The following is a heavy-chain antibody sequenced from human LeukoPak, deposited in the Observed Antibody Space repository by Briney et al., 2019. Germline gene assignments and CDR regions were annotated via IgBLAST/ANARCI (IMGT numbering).Heavy chain of an antibody. CDR2: ISGSGGST. CDR3: AKDPTDTSSWYIVEYFQH. D-gene: IGHD6-13*01. CDR1: GFTFSTYA. V-gene: IGHV3-23*01. J-gene: IGHJ1*01. Sequence: GGSLRLSCAASGFTFSTYAMGWVRPAPGKGPQWVSGISGSGGSTYYTDSVKGRFTISRDNSKNTLYLQMNSLRAEDTAVYYCAKDPTDTSSWYIVEYFQHWGQGTLVTVSS.